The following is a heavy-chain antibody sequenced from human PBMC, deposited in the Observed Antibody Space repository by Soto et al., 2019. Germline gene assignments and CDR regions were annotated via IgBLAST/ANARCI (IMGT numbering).Heavy chain of an antibody. V-gene: IGHV2-5*02. CDR3: AHRVLRTVFGLVTTTAIYFDF. CDR1: GFSLTTSGVG. Sequence: QITLNESGPTVVRPTETLTLTCRFSGFSLTTSGVGVSWIRQSPGKAPEWPALIFWDDDKRYSASLKSRLTITKDTSKNQVVLTVSDLDPTDTATYYCAHRVLRTVFGLVTTTAIYFDFWGQGTPVAVSS. J-gene: IGHJ4*02. D-gene: IGHD3-3*01. CDR2: IFWDDDK.